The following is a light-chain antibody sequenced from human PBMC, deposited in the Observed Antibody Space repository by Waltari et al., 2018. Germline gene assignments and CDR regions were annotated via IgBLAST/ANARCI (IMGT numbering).Light chain of an antibody. CDR2: EVS. Sequence: QSALTQPASVSGSPGQSITISCTGTRSDVGSYNHVSWYQQHPGKAPKLIIYEVSERPSGVSNRFSGSKSGNTASLTISGLLAEDEADYYCCSHAGSTFWVFGGGTKLTVL. V-gene: IGLV2-23*02. J-gene: IGLJ3*02. CDR1: RSDVGSYNH. CDR3: CSHAGSTFWV.